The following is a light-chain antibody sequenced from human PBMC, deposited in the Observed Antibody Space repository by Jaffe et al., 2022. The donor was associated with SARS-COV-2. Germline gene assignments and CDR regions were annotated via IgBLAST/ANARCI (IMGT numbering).Light chain of an antibody. J-gene: IGLJ2*01. V-gene: IGLV2-8*01. CDR1: SIDIGAYEY. CDR2: EVS. Sequence: QSALTQPPSASGSPGQSVTISCTGSSIDIGAYEYVSWYQQHPGKAPKLLIYEVSMRPSGVPDRFSGSKSGNTASLAVSGLQAEDEAHYYCSSYSGSDNSDVVFGGGTKLTVL. CDR3: SSYSGSDNSDVV.